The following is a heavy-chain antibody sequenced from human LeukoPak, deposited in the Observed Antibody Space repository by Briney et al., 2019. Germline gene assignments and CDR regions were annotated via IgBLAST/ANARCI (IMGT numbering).Heavy chain of an antibody. CDR3: AREGYSSSWYDPLGAFDI. J-gene: IGHJ3*02. Sequence: SQTLSLTCTVSGGSISSGGYYWSWIRQPPGKGLEWIGYIYYSGSTNYNPSLKSRVTISVDTSKNQFSLKLSSVTAADTAVYYCAREGYSSSWYDPLGAFDIWGQGTMVTVSS. V-gene: IGHV4-61*08. CDR1: GGSISSGGYY. D-gene: IGHD6-13*01. CDR2: IYYSGST.